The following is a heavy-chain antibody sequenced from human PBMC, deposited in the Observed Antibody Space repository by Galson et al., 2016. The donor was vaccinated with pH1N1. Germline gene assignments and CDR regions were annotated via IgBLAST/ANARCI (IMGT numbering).Heavy chain of an antibody. CDR1: GFTFSSYW. V-gene: IGHV3-7*03. J-gene: IGHJ5*02. CDR3: ATDLGDKRGWPIFDH. Sequence: SLRLSCAASGFTFSSYWMSWVRQAPGKGLEWVANIKQDGSETYYVDSVKGRFTIAGDNSKDTLYLQMNSLRAEDTATYYCATDLGDKRGWPIFDHWGRGTRVTVSS. CDR2: IKQDGSET. D-gene: IGHD6-19*01.